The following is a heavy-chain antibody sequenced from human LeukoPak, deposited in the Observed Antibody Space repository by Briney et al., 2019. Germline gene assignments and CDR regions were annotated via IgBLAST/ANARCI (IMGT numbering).Heavy chain of an antibody. D-gene: IGHD6-6*01. J-gene: IGHJ4*02. Sequence: PGGSLRLSCAAPGFTFSSYAMSWVRQAPGKGLEWVSAISGSGGSTYYADSVKGRFTISRDNSKNTLYLQMNSLRAEDTAVYYCAKPSYSSSIAHFDYWGQGTLVTVSS. CDR2: ISGSGGST. CDR1: GFTFSSYA. CDR3: AKPSYSSSIAHFDY. V-gene: IGHV3-23*01.